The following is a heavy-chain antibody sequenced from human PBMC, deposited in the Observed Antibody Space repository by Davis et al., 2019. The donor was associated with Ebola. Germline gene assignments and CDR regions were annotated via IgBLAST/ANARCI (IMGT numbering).Heavy chain of an antibody. D-gene: IGHD2-2*01. CDR3: AKLNTDCSSTSCYPFDY. J-gene: IGHJ4*02. Sequence: PGGSLRLSCAASGFTFSSYSMNWVRQAPGKGLEWVSYISSSDTTIYYSESVKGRFTISRDNSKNSLYLQMNSLRTEDTALYYCAKLNTDCSSTSCYPFDYWGQGTLVTVSS. CDR2: ISSSDTTI. CDR1: GFTFSSYS. V-gene: IGHV3-48*04.